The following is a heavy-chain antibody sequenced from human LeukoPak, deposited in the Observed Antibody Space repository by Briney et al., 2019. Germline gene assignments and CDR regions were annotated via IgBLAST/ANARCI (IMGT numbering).Heavy chain of an antibody. CDR3: AREGDFYYYDSSGYYSPGAFDI. Sequence: SETLSLTCTVSGGSISSYYWSWIRQPPGKGLEWIGYIYYSGSTNYNPSLKSRVTISVDTSKNQFSLKLSSVTAADTAVYYCAREGDFYYYDSSGYYSPGAFDIWGQGTMVTVSS. D-gene: IGHD3-22*01. CDR2: IYYSGST. J-gene: IGHJ3*02. V-gene: IGHV4-59*01. CDR1: GGSISSYY.